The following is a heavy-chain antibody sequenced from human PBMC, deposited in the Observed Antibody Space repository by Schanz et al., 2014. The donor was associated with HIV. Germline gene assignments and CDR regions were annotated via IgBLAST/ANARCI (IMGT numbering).Heavy chain of an antibody. CDR1: GFSFRTFG. CDR2: IYYDGTNK. V-gene: IGHV3-33*01. Sequence: VQMLESGGGSVQPGGSLRLSCVASGFSFRTFGMHWVRQAPGKGLEWVALIYYDGTNKYYTDSVKGRFTISRDNSKNTLYLQMNSLRAEDTAVYYCVRGLLFQGFFDSWGQGALVTVSS. J-gene: IGHJ4*02. CDR3: VRGLLFQGFFDS. D-gene: IGHD3-10*01.